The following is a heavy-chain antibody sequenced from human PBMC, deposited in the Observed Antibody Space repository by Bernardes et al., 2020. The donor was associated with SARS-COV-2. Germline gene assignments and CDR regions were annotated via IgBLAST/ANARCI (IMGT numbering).Heavy chain of an antibody. CDR2: IYSGGIT. D-gene: IGHD3-22*01. CDR3: ASTPVTMILVVITYYYFDL. CDR1: GDSVSSSSYF. V-gene: IGHV4-39*01. J-gene: IGHJ2*01. Sequence: SEPLYLTCTVSGDSVSSSSYFWGWIRQPPGKGLEWIGSIYSGGITYYNPSLKSRATISVDTSKNQFSLQLTSVTAADTAMYYCASTPVTMILVVITYYYFDLWGRGTLVTVSS.